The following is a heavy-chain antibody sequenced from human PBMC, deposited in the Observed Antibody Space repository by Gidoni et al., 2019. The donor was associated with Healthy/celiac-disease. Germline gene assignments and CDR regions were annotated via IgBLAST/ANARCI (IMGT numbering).Heavy chain of an antibody. CDR1: GFTFDDYA. Sequence: EVQLVESGGGLVQPGRSLRLSCAASGFTFDDYAMHWVRQAPGKGLEWVSGISWNSGSIGYADSVKGRFTISRDNAKNSLYLQMNSLRAEDTALYYCAKDRALVAASIDYWGQGTLVTVSS. J-gene: IGHJ4*02. CDR3: AKDRALVAASIDY. CDR2: ISWNSGSI. V-gene: IGHV3-9*01. D-gene: IGHD2-15*01.